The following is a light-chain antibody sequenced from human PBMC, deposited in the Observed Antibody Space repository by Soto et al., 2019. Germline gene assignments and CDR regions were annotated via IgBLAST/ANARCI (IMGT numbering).Light chain of an antibody. J-gene: IGLJ2*01. CDR3: CSCAGTYSLL. V-gene: IGLV2-11*01. CDR1: TNDVGAYNY. CDR2: DVS. Sequence: QSALTQPRSVSGSPGQSVTFSCTGTTNDVGAYNYVSWYQQHPGKAPKLMIYDVSERPSGVPDRFSGSKSGNTASLTISGLQAEDEADYFCCSCAGTYSLLFGGGTKLTVL.